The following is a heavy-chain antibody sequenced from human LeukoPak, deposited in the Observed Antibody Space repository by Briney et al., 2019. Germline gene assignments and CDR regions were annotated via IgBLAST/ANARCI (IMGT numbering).Heavy chain of an antibody. CDR3: ARGMYSYGSGIIH. D-gene: IGHD3-10*01. J-gene: IGHJ4*02. V-gene: IGHV3-48*01. CDR2: ISSSSSTI. Sequence: GGSLRLSCAASGFTFSSYSMNWVRQAPGKGLEWVSYISSSSSTISYADSVKGRFTISRDNAKNSLYLQMNSLRAEDTSVYYCARGMYSYGSGIIHWGQGTLVTVSS. CDR1: GFTFSSYS.